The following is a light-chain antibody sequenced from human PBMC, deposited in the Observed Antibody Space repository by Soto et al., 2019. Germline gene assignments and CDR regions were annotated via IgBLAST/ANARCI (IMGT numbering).Light chain of an antibody. V-gene: IGLV1-40*01. Sequence: QSVLTQPPSMSGAPGQRVTNSCTGSSSNIGAGYDVHWYQLLPGTAPKLLIYGNTNRPSGVPDRFSGSKSGTSASLAITGLRAEDEADYYCQSHDSSLNSWVFGGGTQLTVL. CDR3: QSHDSSLNSWV. CDR2: GNT. J-gene: IGLJ3*02. CDR1: SSNIGAGYD.